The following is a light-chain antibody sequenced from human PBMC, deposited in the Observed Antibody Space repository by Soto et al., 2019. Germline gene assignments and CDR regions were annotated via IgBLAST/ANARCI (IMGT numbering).Light chain of an antibody. J-gene: IGKJ1*01. CDR2: GVS. V-gene: IGKV3D-15*01. CDR1: QSVDTN. CDR3: QQYNNWPPAWT. Sequence: EIVMTQSPATLSVSPGETATLSCRASQSVDTNLAWYVQKPGQAPRRLMYGVSTWGTGVTARFSGSGSGTEITLTISSLQSEDFAVYYCQQYNNWPPAWTFGQGTKVDNK.